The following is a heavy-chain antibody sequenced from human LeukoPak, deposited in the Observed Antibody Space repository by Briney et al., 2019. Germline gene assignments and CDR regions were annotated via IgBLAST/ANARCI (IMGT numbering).Heavy chain of an antibody. D-gene: IGHD2-2*01. V-gene: IGHV3-21*01. CDR3: ARDRAKYQLLSAGYFDY. Sequence: GGSLRLSCAASGFTFSSYSMNWVRQPPGKGLEWVSSISSSSSYIYYADSVKGRFTISRDNAKNSLYLQMNSLRAEDTAVDYCARDRAKYQLLSAGYFDYWGQGTLVTVSS. CDR2: ISSSSSYI. J-gene: IGHJ4*02. CDR1: GFTFSSYS.